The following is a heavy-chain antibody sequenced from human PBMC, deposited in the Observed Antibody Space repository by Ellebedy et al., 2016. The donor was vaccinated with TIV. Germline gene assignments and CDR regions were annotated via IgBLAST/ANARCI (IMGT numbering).Heavy chain of an antibody. Sequence: GESLKISCAASGFTFSNYWMTWVRQAPGRGLEWVANIKQDGSEKYYVDSVKGRFTISRDNAKNSLYLQMNSLRAEDTAVYYCAGRAYNWNDGSLFDYWGQGTLVTVSS. CDR2: IKQDGSEK. D-gene: IGHD1-1*01. V-gene: IGHV3-7*03. J-gene: IGHJ4*02. CDR3: AGRAYNWNDGSLFDY. CDR1: GFTFSNYW.